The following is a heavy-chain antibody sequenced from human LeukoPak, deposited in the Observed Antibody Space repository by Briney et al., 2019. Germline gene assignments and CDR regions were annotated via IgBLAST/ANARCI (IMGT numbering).Heavy chain of an antibody. D-gene: IGHD5-24*01. J-gene: IGHJ4*02. CDR2: LQSVGNT. CDR3: ARDAEGEEQMATTYFDL. V-gene: IGHV3-53*01. Sequence: GESLRLSCAASGFSVRSKYMSWVRQAPGKGLEWVSVLQSVGNTFYADSVKGRFSISRDRSKNTVYLQMDSLRAEDTAVYYCARDAEGEEQMATTYFDLWGQGTLVIVSS. CDR1: GFSVRSKY.